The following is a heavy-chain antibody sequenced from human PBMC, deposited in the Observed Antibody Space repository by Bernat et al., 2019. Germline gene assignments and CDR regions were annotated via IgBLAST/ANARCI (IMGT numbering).Heavy chain of an antibody. D-gene: IGHD6-13*01. J-gene: IGHJ3*01. CDR3: ARALSSTRNSFDV. CDR2: INSDGSST. V-gene: IGHV3-74*01. Sequence: DVQLVESGGGLVQPGGSLRLSCAASGFTFSSHWMHWVRQDPGKGLVWVSRINSDGSSTNYADSVKGRFSISRDNGKNTLYLQMNSLRAEDTAVYYCARALSSTRNSFDVWGQGTMVTVSS. CDR1: GFTFSSHW.